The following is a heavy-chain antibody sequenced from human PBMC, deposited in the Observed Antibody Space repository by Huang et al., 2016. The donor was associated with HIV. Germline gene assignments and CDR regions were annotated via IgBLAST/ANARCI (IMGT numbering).Heavy chain of an antibody. D-gene: IGHD3-3*01. J-gene: IGHJ6*02. CDR1: GGSLTGNY. Sequence: QAQLQQWGAGLLKPAETLSLTCAVSGGSLTGNYFHWIRQTPGKGLEWIGAINHSGATASNPSLESRVTISLDTSKNHFSLKLSSVAAAETAVYYCARQWAVLEWLLGMDVWGQGTTVIVSS. CDR2: INHSGAT. CDR3: ARQWAVLEWLLGMDV. V-gene: IGHV4-34*01.